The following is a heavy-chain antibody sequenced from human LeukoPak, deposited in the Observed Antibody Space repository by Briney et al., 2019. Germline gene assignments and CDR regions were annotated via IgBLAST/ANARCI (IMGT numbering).Heavy chain of an antibody. J-gene: IGHJ5*02. V-gene: IGHV3-9*01. CDR3: AKGASRDGGVSSA. CDR1: GFTFDDFA. CDR2: ISWNSGSI. D-gene: IGHD2-8*02. Sequence: GGSLRLSCAASGFTFDDFAMHWVRQAPGKGLEWVSGISWNSGSIGYADSVKGRFTISRDNAKNSLYLQMNSLRAEDTALYYCAKGASRDGGVSSAWGQGTLVTVSS.